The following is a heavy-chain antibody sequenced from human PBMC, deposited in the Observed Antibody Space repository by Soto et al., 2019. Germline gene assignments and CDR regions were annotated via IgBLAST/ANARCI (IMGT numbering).Heavy chain of an antibody. V-gene: IGHV3-7*02. J-gene: IGHJ4*02. CDR2: INQDGSAE. CDR1: GFTFSGYW. CDR3: AKLYCCGGSCDSLFDN. Sequence: EVQLVESGGGLVQPGGSLRLSCAASGFTFSGYWMSWVRQAPGKGLEWVANINQDGSAEYYVASVKGRFTISRDNAKNSQYLQMNSPGDEDSAVYYCAKLYCCGGSCDSLFDNGGQGALVTVSS. D-gene: IGHD2-15*01.